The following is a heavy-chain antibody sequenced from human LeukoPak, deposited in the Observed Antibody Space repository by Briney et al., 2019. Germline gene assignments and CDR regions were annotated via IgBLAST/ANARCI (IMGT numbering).Heavy chain of an antibody. V-gene: IGHV4-4*07. D-gene: IGHD1-26*01. CDR1: GGSISSYY. J-gene: IGHJ5*02. CDR2: IYTSGST. CDR3: ARDYSGSYSNCFDP. Sequence: SETLSLTCTVSGGSISSYYWSWLRQPAGKGLEWIGRIYTSGSTNYNPSLKSRVTMSVDTSKNQFSLKLSSVTAADTAVYYCARDYSGSYSNCFDPWGQGTLVTVSS.